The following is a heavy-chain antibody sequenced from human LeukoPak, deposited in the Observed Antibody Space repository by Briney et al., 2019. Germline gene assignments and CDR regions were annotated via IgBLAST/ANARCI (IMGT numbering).Heavy chain of an antibody. CDR3: ASRIVVVPAAIGFDP. J-gene: IGHJ5*02. Sequence: PSETLSLTCTVSGGSISSGGYYWSWIRQPPGKGLEWIGYIYHSGSTYYNPSLKSRVTISVDRSKNQFSLKLSSVTAADTAVYYCASRIVVVPAAIGFDPWGQGTLVTVSS. CDR1: GGSISSGGYY. CDR2: IYHSGST. D-gene: IGHD2-2*01. V-gene: IGHV4-30-2*01.